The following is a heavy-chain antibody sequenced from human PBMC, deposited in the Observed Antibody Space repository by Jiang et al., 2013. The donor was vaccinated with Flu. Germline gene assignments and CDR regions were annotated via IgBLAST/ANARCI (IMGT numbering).Heavy chain of an antibody. CDR2: VYWDDHN. CDR1: VLTHHYWSG. CDR3: AHLQEQSRPSAIAD. Sequence: TQTRHADLHLLWVLTHHYWSGCGLGSRQPPGKALEWLAVVYWDDHNRYSPSLKNRLTVTKDTSKNQVVLTVTNMTPVDTGTYYCAHLQEQSRPSAIADWGQGTLVTVSS. D-gene: IGHD1/OR15-1a*01. J-gene: IGHJ4*02. V-gene: IGHV2-5*02.